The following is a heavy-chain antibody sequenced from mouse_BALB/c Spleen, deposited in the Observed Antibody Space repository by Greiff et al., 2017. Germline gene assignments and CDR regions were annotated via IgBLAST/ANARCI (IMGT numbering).Heavy chain of an antibody. CDR1: GYSFTSYY. V-gene: IGHV1-66*01. CDR2: IFPGSGNT. Sequence: QGQLQQSGPELVKPGASVKISCKASGYSFTSYYIHWVKQRPGQGLEWIGWIFPGSGNTKYNEKFKGKATLTADTSSSTAYMQLSSLTSEDSAVYFCARAGSSDYLDYFDYWGQGTTLTVSS. J-gene: IGHJ2*01. CDR3: ARAGSSDYLDYFDY. D-gene: IGHD2-4*01.